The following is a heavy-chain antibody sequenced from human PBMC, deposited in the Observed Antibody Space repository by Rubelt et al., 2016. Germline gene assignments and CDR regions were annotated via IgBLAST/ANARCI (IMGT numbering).Heavy chain of an antibody. CDR1: GYSFTSNW. CDR3: VGLSNTGSNCFDY. CDR2: IYPADVAT. V-gene: IGHV5-51*01. D-gene: IGHD3-10*01. Sequence: EVQLVQSGAEVKKPGESLKISCQGFGYSFTSNWIGWVRQMPGKGLEWMGIIYPADVATRFRPSFQGQVTISADKSHTTTYLHWGSRKASDTDMYYCVGLSNTGSNCFDYWGLGTLVTVSS. J-gene: IGHJ4*02.